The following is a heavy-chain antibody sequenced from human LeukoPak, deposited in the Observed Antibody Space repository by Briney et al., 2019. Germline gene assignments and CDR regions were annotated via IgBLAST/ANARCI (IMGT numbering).Heavy chain of an antibody. Sequence: GGSLRLSCAASGFTFSNAWMSWVRQAPGKGLEWVGRIKSKTDGGTTDYAAPVKGRFTISRDDSKNTLYLQVNSLKTEDTAVYYCTTGGDIVVVVAATPAKWFDPWGQGTLVTVSS. CDR2: IKSKTDGGTT. D-gene: IGHD2-15*01. CDR3: TTGGDIVVVVAATPAKWFDP. CDR1: GFTFSNAW. J-gene: IGHJ5*02. V-gene: IGHV3-15*01.